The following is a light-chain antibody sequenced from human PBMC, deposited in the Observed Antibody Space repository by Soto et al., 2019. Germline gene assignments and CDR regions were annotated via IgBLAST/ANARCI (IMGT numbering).Light chain of an antibody. V-gene: IGLV2-14*01. CDR2: EVS. Sequence: QSVLTQPASVSGSPGQSITISCTGTSSDVGGHNYVSWYQHHPGRAPKLMIYEVSNRPSGVSSRFSGSKSGNTASLTISGLQPEDEADYYCSSYAGSSNVFGTGTKLTVL. J-gene: IGLJ1*01. CDR1: SSDVGGHNY. CDR3: SSYAGSSNV.